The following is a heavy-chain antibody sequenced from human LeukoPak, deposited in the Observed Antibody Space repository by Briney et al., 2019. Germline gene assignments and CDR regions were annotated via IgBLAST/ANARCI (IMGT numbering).Heavy chain of an antibody. D-gene: IGHD4-17*01. CDR1: GFTFSTYA. CDR2: ISFDGSNK. Sequence: GRSLRLSCAASGFTFSTYAMHWVRQAPGKGLEWVAIISFDGSNKYYADSVKGRFTISRDNSKNTLFLQMNSLRDEDTAVHYCAREETETTLNWFDPWGQGTLVTVSS. V-gene: IGHV3-30*04. J-gene: IGHJ5*02. CDR3: AREETETTLNWFDP.